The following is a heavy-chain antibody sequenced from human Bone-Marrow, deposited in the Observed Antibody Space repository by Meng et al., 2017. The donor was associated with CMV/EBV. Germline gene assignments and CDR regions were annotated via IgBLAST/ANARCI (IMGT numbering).Heavy chain of an antibody. CDR1: GGTFSSYA. D-gene: IGHD2-2*01. V-gene: IGHV1-69*10. CDR2: IIPILGIA. Sequence: SVKVSCKASGGTFSSYAISWVRQAPGQGLEWMGGIIPILGIANYAQKFQGRITMTRDTSTSTVYMELSSLRSEDTAVHYCARDHAPESSSPPGVNWFDPWGQGTLVTVSS. J-gene: IGHJ5*02. CDR3: ARDHAPESSSPPGVNWFDP.